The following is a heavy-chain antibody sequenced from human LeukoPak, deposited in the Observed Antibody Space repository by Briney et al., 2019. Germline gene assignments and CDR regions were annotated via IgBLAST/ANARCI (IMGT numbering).Heavy chain of an antibody. CDR3: ARGITEFLEWLVSFDY. D-gene: IGHD3-3*01. J-gene: IGHJ4*02. CDR2: INHSGST. Sequence: SETLSLTCTVSGGSISSSSYYWGWIRQPPGKGLEWIGEINHSGSTNYNPSLKSRVTISVDTSKNQFSLKLSSVTAADTAVYYCARGITEFLEWLVSFDYWGQGTLVTVSS. CDR1: GGSISSSSYY. V-gene: IGHV4-39*07.